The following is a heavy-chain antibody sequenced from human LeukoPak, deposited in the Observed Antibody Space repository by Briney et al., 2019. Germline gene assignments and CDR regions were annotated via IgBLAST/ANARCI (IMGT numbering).Heavy chain of an antibody. CDR2: IYYSGST. CDR3: ARDVGSGHLYYFDY. V-gene: IGHV4-30-4*01. Sequence: SETLSLTCTVSGGSISSGDYYWSWIRQPPGKGLEWIGYIYYSGSTYYNPSLKSRVTISVDTSKNQFSLKLSSVTAADTAVYYCARDVGSGHLYYFDYWGQGTLVTVSS. J-gene: IGHJ4*02. CDR1: GGSISSGDYY. D-gene: IGHD2-15*01.